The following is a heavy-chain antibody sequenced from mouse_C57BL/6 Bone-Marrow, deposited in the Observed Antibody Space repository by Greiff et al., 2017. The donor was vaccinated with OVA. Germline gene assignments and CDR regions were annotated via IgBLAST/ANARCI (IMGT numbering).Heavy chain of an antibody. CDR2: ISSGGSYT. J-gene: IGHJ2*01. CDR1: GFTFSSYG. D-gene: IGHD1-1*01. V-gene: IGHV5-6*01. Sequence: EVKVVESGGDLVKPGGSLKLPCAASGFTFSSYGMSWVRQTPDKRLEWVATISSGGSYTYYPDSVKGRFTISRDNAKNTLYLQMSSLKSEDTAMYYCARHGDYGSFFDYWGQGTTLTVSS. CDR3: ARHGDYGSFFDY.